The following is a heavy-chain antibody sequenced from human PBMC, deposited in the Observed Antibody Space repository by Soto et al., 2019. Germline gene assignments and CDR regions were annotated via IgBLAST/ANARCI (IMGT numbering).Heavy chain of an antibody. D-gene: IGHD4-17*01. CDR1: GFTFSSYA. V-gene: IGHV3-23*01. Sequence: EVQVLESGGGLVQPGGSLRLSCAASGFTFSSYAMSWVRQAPGKGLEWVSPISGSGGNTYYADSVKGRFTISRDNSKNTRYLHKRRVRGEDTGIYYCAQERGSADYGVNAFATGGQGTMVTVS. CDR3: AQERGSADYGVNAFAT. CDR2: ISGSGGNT. J-gene: IGHJ3*02.